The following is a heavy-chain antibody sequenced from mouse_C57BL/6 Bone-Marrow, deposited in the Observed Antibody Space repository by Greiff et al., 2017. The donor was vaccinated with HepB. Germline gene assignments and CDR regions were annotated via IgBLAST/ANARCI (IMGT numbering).Heavy chain of an antibody. D-gene: IGHD4-1*01. V-gene: IGHV8-12*01. Sequence: VKLVESGPGILQSSQTLSLTCSFSGFSLSTSGMGVSWIRQPSGKGLEWLAHIYWDDDKRYNPSLKSRLTISKDTSRNQVFLKITSVDTADTATYYCARDKLGHYYAMDYWGQGTSVTVSS. CDR1: GFSLSTSGMG. CDR2: IYWDDDK. J-gene: IGHJ4*01. CDR3: ARDKLGHYYAMDY.